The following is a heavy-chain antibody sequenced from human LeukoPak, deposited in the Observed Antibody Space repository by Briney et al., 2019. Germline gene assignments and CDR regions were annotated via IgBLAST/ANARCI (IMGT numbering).Heavy chain of an antibody. D-gene: IGHD6-13*01. CDR3: ARQIAAATRNWFDP. J-gene: IGHJ5*02. Sequence: GESLQISFKGSGYSFTSYWIGWVRRMPGKGLEWMGIIYPGDSDTRYSPSFQGQVTISADKSISTAYLQWSSLKASDTAMYYCARQIAAATRNWFDPWGQGTLVTVSS. CDR1: GYSFTSYW. V-gene: IGHV5-51*01. CDR2: IYPGDSDT.